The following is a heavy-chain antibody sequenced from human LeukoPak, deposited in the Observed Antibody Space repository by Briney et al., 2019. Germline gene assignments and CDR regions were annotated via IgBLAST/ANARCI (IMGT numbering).Heavy chain of an antibody. Sequence: GGSLRLSCAVSEFSFVEFAMHWVRQRPGKGLEWVSGISWNSGLIAYADSVKGRFTISRDNAKKSLYLQMNSLRADDTAMYYCARGLMREYNSGWYMHHFDYWGQGTPVTVSS. CDR1: EFSFVEFA. CDR3: ARGLMREYNSGWYMHHFDY. CDR2: ISWNSGLI. D-gene: IGHD6-19*01. V-gene: IGHV3-9*01. J-gene: IGHJ4*02.